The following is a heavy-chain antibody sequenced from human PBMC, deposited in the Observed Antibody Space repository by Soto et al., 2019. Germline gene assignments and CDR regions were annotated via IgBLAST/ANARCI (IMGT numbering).Heavy chain of an antibody. CDR1: GFTFSSYG. Sequence: QVQLVESGGGVVQPGRSLRLSCAVSGFTFSSYGMHWVRQAPGKGLEWVAVISYDGSNKYYADSVKGRFTISRDNSKNTLHLQMNSLGAEDTAVYYCAKQVTPHSSGWPDAFDIWGQGTMVSVSS. CDR3: AKQVTPHSSGWPDAFDI. J-gene: IGHJ3*02. CDR2: ISYDGSNK. D-gene: IGHD6-19*01. V-gene: IGHV3-30*18.